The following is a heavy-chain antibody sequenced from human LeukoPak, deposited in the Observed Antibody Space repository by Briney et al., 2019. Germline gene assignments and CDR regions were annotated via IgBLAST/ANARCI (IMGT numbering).Heavy chain of an antibody. Sequence: ASVKVSCKASGYTFTSYGISWVRQAPGQGLEWMGWISAYNGNTNYAQKLQGRVTMTTDTSTSTAYMELRSLRSDDTAVYHCAREYGYCSSTSCYTNWFDPWGQGTLVTVSS. CDR3: AREYGYCSSTSCYTNWFDP. D-gene: IGHD2-2*02. V-gene: IGHV1-18*01. CDR2: ISAYNGNT. CDR1: GYTFTSYG. J-gene: IGHJ5*02.